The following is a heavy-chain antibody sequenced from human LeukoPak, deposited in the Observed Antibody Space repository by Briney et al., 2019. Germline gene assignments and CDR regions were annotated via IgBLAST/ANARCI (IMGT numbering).Heavy chain of an antibody. Sequence: SETLSLTCIVSGGSISSSTYFWGWIRQPPGKGLEWIGIISYNGTTYYNPSLKSRVTISVDTSKNQFSLKLSSVTAADTAVYYCASLRPVVVVAATLNWFDPWGQGTLVTVSS. J-gene: IGHJ5*02. CDR2: ISYNGTT. D-gene: IGHD2-15*01. V-gene: IGHV4-39*07. CDR3: ASLRPVVVVAATLNWFDP. CDR1: GGSISSSTYF.